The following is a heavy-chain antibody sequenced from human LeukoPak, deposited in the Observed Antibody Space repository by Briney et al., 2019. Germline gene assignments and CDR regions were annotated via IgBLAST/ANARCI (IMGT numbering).Heavy chain of an antibody. CDR3: AKDIRPDDYYASGSYFDY. V-gene: IGHV3-9*01. CDR1: GFTFDDYV. CDR2: ISWNSGRR. J-gene: IGHJ4*02. D-gene: IGHD3-10*01. Sequence: GGSLRLSCAASGFTFDDYVMHWVRQDPGKGLEWVSSISWNSGRRGYADSVKGRFTISRDNAKNSLYLQMNSLRAEDSALYYCAKDIRPDDYYASGSYFDYWGQGTLVTVST.